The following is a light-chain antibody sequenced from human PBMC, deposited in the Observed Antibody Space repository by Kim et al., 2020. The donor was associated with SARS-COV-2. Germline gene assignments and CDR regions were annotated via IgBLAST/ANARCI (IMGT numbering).Light chain of an antibody. Sequence: LPPGEGATLSCRASQSVSNNYLAWYQQKPGQAPSLLIYGASTRATGISDRFSGTGSGSDFTLSITRLEPEDFAVYYCQQYGSSPRTFGQGTKLEI. CDR3: QQYGSSPRT. J-gene: IGKJ2*01. V-gene: IGKV3-20*01. CDR1: QSVSNNY. CDR2: GAS.